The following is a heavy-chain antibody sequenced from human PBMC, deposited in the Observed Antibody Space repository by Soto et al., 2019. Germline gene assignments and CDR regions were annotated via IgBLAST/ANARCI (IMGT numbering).Heavy chain of an antibody. CDR1: GGSFSGHY. D-gene: IGHD4-17*01. CDR2: INYNGST. CDR3: AREIPTVLFDL. Sequence: QVRLQQWGPRLLKPSETLTLTCAVSGGSFSGHYWSWIRQPQGKGLEWIGEINYNGSTNYNPSLKSRITISVDSSKKYFSLNLTSVTAADTAAYYCAREIPTVLFDLWGQGTLVTVSS. J-gene: IGHJ4*02. V-gene: IGHV4-34*01.